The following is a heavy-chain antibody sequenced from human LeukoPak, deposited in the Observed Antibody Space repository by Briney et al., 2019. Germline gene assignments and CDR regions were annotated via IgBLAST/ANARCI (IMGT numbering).Heavy chain of an antibody. CDR3: AKDRSKGSYGDEFDF. CDR2: ISYDGGKK. CDR1: GFTFSTDD. Sequence: LVVTLRLYCAAYGFTFSTDDRHRVRQTPGKGLEWVAIISYDGGKKDYADSVKGRFTISRDNSRNAPYLQMNSLRAEDTAVYYCAKDRSKGSYGDEFDFWGQGTLVTVS. V-gene: IGHV3-30*18. J-gene: IGHJ4*02. D-gene: IGHD1-26*01.